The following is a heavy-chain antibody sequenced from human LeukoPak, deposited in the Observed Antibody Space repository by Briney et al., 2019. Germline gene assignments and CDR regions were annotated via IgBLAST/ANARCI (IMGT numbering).Heavy chain of an antibody. CDR1: GGSISSYY. V-gene: IGHV4-59*01. CDR2: IYYSGST. Sequence: SETLSLTCTVSGGSISSYYWSWIRQPPGKGLEWIGYIYYSGSTNYNPSLKSRVTISVDTSKNQFSLKLSSVTAADTAVYYCATRKVYYYYGMDVWGQGTTVTVSS. J-gene: IGHJ6*02. CDR3: ATRKVYYYYGMDV.